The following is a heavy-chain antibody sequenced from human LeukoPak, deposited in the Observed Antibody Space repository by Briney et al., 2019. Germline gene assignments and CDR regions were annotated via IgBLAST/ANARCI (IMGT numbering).Heavy chain of an antibody. Sequence: GGSLRLSCAASGFTFSSYGMPWVRQAPGKGLEWVAVISYDGRNKYYVDSVKGRFTISRDNSKNTLFLQMNSLRAEDTAVYYYAKGGSGSYSQYWGQGTLVTVSS. CDR1: GFTFSSYG. CDR2: ISYDGRNK. J-gene: IGHJ4*02. V-gene: IGHV3-30*18. CDR3: AKGGSGSYSQY. D-gene: IGHD1-26*01.